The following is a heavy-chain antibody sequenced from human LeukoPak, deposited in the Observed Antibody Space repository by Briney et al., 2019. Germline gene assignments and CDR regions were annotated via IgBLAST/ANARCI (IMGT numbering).Heavy chain of an antibody. CDR3: ARDKSIAARPAFDY. CDR2: INPNSGGT. CDR1: GYTFTGYY. D-gene: IGHD6-6*01. Sequence: ASVKVSCKASGYTFTGYYIHWVRQAPGQGLEWMGWINPNSGGTNYAQKFQDRVTMTRDTSITTAYMELSRLTSDDTAVYYCARDKSIAARPAFDYWGQGTLVTVSS. V-gene: IGHV1-2*02. J-gene: IGHJ4*02.